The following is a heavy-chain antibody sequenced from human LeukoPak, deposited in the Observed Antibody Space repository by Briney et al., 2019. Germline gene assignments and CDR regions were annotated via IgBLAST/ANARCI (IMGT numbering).Heavy chain of an antibody. V-gene: IGHV5-51*01. D-gene: IGHD6-13*01. Sequence: GESLKISCKGSGYSFPSFWIGWVRPIPGKGLGWMGILYPGDSDTSYSPPFQGQVNISADKSISTAYLQWSSLKASDTAMYYCARLSSSWRTPDYWGQGTLVTVSS. CDR2: LYPGDSDT. CDR1: GYSFPSFW. CDR3: ARLSSSWRTPDY. J-gene: IGHJ4*02.